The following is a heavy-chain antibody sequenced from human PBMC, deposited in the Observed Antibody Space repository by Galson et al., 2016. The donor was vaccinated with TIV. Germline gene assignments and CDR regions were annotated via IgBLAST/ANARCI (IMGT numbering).Heavy chain of an antibody. Sequence: SLRLSCAASGFTFRSYSMNWVRQAPGKGLEWVSSISGDSNYIYYADSVKGRFTISRDSAANSLYLQMSSLRAEDTAVYYCATESPGPDWKGYWGQGTLVTVSS. J-gene: IGHJ4*02. CDR2: ISGDSNYI. CDR1: GFTFRSYS. V-gene: IGHV3-21*04. CDR3: ATESPGPDWKGY. D-gene: IGHD1-1*01.